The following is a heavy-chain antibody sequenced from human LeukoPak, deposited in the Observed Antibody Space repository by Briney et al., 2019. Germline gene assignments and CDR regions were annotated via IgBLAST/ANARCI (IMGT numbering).Heavy chain of an antibody. J-gene: IGHJ3*02. CDR2: IKQDGSEK. CDR3: ANTRPTDAFDI. CDR1: GFAFPGYW. Sequence: PGGSLRLSCAASGFAFPGYWMVWVRQAPGKGLEWVANIKQDGSEKYYVDSVKGRFTISRDNAKNSLYLQMNSLRAEDTAVYYCANTRPTDAFDIWGQGTMVTVSS. V-gene: IGHV3-7*01.